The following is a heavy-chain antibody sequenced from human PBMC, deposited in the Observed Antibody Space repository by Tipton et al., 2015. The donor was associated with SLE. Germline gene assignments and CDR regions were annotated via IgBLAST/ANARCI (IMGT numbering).Heavy chain of an antibody. V-gene: IGHV3-74*01. CDR1: GFTFSSYW. D-gene: IGHD4-17*01. CDR3: ARVLRGGLRYFGS. CDR2: IENDGSST. Sequence: GSLRLSCVASGFTFSSYWIHWVRQAPGKGLVWVSRIENDGSSTRYADSVKGRLTISRDNAKNTVYLQMNSLRVEDTAVYYCARVLRGGLRYFGSWGQGTLVTVSS. J-gene: IGHJ4*02.